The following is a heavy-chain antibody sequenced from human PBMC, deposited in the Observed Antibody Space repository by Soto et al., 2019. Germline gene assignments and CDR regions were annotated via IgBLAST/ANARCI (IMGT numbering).Heavy chain of an antibody. D-gene: IGHD3-16*01. Sequence: SETLSLTCAVSGDSISSSNYYWGWIRQPPGKGLEWIGSIYYTGSTYYNPSLKSRVTISVDTSKNHFSLKVSSVIAADTAVYYCARHVWPRDRLFDPWGQGTLVTVPS. CDR3: ARHVWPRDRLFDP. J-gene: IGHJ5*02. V-gene: IGHV4-39*01. CDR1: GDSISSSNYY. CDR2: IYYTGST.